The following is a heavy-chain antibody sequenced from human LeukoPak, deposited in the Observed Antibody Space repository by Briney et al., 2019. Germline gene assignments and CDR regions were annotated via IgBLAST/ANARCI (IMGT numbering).Heavy chain of an antibody. D-gene: IGHD6-13*01. CDR3: ARGAGYSSSWYGRLNYFDY. J-gene: IGHJ4*02. CDR2: IYHSGST. V-gene: IGHV4-38-2*01. CDR1: GYSISSGYF. Sequence: SETLSLTCAVSGYSISSGYFWGWIRQSPRKGLEWIRSIYHSGSTYYNPSLKSRVTISVDTSKNQFSLKLSSVTAADTAVYYCARGAGYSSSWYGRLNYFDYWGQGTLVTVSS.